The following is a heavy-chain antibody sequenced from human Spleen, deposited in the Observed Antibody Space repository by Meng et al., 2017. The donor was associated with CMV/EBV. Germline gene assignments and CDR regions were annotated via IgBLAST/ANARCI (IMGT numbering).Heavy chain of an antibody. D-gene: IGHD5-18*01. Sequence: GGSLRLSCTASGFTFSNNWMTWVRQAPGKGLEWVANIKQDGSEKYYVDSVKGRFTISRDNAKNSLYLQMNSLRAEDTAVYYCVRGLTWTWKQQWFDYWGQGTLVTVSS. CDR1: GFTFSNNW. J-gene: IGHJ4*02. CDR3: VRGLTWTWKQQWFDY. CDR2: IKQDGSEK. V-gene: IGHV3-7*01.